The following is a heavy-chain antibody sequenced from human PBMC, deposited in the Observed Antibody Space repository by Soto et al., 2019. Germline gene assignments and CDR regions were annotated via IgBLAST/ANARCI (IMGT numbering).Heavy chain of an antibody. CDR3: AKHDNWKLYYFDY. V-gene: IGHV3-23*01. CDR1: GFTFSSYS. J-gene: IGHJ4*02. CDR2: ISGSAGST. D-gene: IGHD1-20*01. Sequence: RGSLRLSCAASGFTFSSYSMTWVRQAPGKGLEWVSAISGSAGSTYYADSVKGRFTISRDNSKNTLYLQINSLRSEDTAVYYFAKHDNWKLYYFDYFCQGILSPVSP.